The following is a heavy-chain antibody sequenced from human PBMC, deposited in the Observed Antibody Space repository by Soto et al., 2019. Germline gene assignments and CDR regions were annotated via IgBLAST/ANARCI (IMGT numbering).Heavy chain of an antibody. D-gene: IGHD2-2*01. J-gene: IGHJ5*02. Sequence: GGTLCLSCAASGFSFSGSAMHWIRQPSGKGLEWVGRIRSKASGSAKAYAATVKGRFTISRDESKNTAYLQMNSLKTEDMAVYYCTRQYWSSTSCYLDPWGQGTLVTVSS. V-gene: IGHV3-73*01. CDR3: TRQYWSSTSCYLDP. CDR2: IRSKASGSAK. CDR1: GFSFSGSA.